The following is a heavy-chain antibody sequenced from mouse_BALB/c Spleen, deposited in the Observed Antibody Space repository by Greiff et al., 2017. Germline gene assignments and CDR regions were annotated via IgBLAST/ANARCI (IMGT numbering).Heavy chain of an antibody. CDR1: GYTFTSYT. V-gene: IGHV1-4*01. CDR3: ALSPYYAMDY. CDR2: INPSSGYT. Sequence: QVQLKESGAELARPGASVKMSCKASGYTFTSYTMHWVKQRPGQGLEWIGYINPSSGYTNYNQKFKDKATLTADKSSSTAYMQLSSLTSEDSAVYYCALSPYYAMDYWGQGTSVTVSS. J-gene: IGHJ4*01.